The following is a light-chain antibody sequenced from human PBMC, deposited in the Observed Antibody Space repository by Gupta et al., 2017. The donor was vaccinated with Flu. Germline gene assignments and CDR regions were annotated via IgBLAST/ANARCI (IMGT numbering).Light chain of an antibody. V-gene: IGKV3-15*01. Sequence: EIVMTQSPATLSFSPGERATLSCRASQSVSSSLAWYQQKPGQAPRLLIYGASTRATGIPARFSGSGSGTEFTLTINSLQSEDFAVYYCQQYYTWPPWTFGPGTKVEIK. CDR3: QQYYTWPPWT. CDR2: GAS. J-gene: IGKJ1*01. CDR1: QSVSSS.